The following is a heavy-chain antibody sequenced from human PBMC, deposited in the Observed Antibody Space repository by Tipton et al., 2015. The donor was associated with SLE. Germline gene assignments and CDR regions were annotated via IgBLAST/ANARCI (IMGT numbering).Heavy chain of an antibody. CDR2: IYTSGST. V-gene: IGHV4-61*02. D-gene: IGHD6-13*01. CDR3: ARLGRAAGTPEKYFQH. J-gene: IGHJ1*01. CDR1: GGSISSGSYY. Sequence: TLSLTCTVSGGSISSGSYYWSWIRQHAGKGLEWIGRIYTSGSTNYNPTLKRRVTISVDTSKHQFSLKLSSVTAADTAVYYCARLGRAAGTPEKYFQHWGQGTLVTVSS.